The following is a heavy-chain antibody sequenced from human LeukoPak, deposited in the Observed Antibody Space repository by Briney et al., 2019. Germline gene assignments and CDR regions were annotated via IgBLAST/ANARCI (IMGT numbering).Heavy chain of an antibody. Sequence: SETLSLTCAVYGGSFSGYYWSWIRRPPGKGLEWIGSIYYSGSTYYNPSLKSRVTISVDTSKNQFSLKLSSVTAADTAVYYCARVTFEVAGSLVDYWGQGTLVTVSS. D-gene: IGHD6-19*01. J-gene: IGHJ4*02. CDR2: IYYSGST. CDR1: GGSFSGYY. V-gene: IGHV4-34*01. CDR3: ARVTFEVAGSLVDY.